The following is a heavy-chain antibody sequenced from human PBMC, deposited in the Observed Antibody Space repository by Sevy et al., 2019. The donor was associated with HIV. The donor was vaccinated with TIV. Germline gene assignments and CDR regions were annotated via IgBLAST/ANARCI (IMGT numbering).Heavy chain of an antibody. V-gene: IGHV3-13*01. D-gene: IGHD5-12*01. CDR2: IGSVGET. Sequence: GGSLRLSCAASGFTFSSYDMHWVRHSTGKGLEWVSVIGSVGETRYADSVKGRFTISRENTKNSLYLQMNSLRAGDTAVYYCARGGSDALDFWGQRTMVTVSS. J-gene: IGHJ3*01. CDR1: GFTFSSYD. CDR3: ARGGSDALDF.